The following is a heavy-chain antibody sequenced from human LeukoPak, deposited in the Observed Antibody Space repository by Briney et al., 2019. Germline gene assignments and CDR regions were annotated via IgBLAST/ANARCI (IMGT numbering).Heavy chain of an antibody. CDR2: IKSKTDGGTT. D-gene: IGHD3-10*01. CDR3: AVYYYGSGRD. J-gene: IGHJ4*02. CDR1: GFTFSSYG. Sequence: GGSLRLSCAASGFTFSSYGMSWVRQAPGKGLEWVGRIKSKTDGGTTDYGTPVKGRFTISRDDSQNMLYLQMNSLNTEDTALYYCAVYYYGSGRDWGQGTLVTVSS. V-gene: IGHV3-15*01.